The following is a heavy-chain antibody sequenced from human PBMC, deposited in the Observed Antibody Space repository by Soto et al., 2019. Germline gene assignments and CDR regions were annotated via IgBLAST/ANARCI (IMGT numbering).Heavy chain of an antibody. CDR3: ARVSADAFDI. Sequence: QVQLVESGGGVVQPGRSLRLSCAASGFTFSSYAMHWVRQAPGKGLEWVAVISYDGSNKYYADSVKGRFTISRDNSKNTLYLQMNSLRAEDTAVYYCARVSADAFDIWGQGTTVTVSS. CDR1: GFTFSSYA. V-gene: IGHV3-30-3*01. CDR2: ISYDGSNK. J-gene: IGHJ3*02.